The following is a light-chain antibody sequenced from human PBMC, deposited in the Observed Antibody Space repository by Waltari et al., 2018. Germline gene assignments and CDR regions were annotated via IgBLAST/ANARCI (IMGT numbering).Light chain of an antibody. CDR1: QSLLYSNGYNY. CDR3: QQYGSSILYT. CDR2: LGS. Sequence: DIVMTQSPLSLPVTPGEPASISCRSSQSLLYSNGYNYLDWYLQKPGQSPQLLIYLGSNRASGVPDRFSGSGSGTDFTLTINRLETDDSAVYYCQQYGSSILYTFGQGTKLEIK. V-gene: IGKV2-28*01. J-gene: IGKJ2*01.